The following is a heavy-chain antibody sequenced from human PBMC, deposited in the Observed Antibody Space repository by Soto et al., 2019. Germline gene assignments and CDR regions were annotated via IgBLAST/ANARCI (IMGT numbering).Heavy chain of an antibody. CDR1: AFSLSTSGVA. J-gene: IGHJ4*02. Sequence: QITLKESGPTLLKPTQTLTLTCTFSAFSLSTSGVAVGWNRHPPGQALEWLALIYWADDKLYSPSLRSRLTIARYTASSSVVDTTINMGPLDTAEYYVSHSDHYGAPFHYWGQQSLVTV. CDR3: SHSDHYGAPFHY. CDR2: IYWADDK. D-gene: IGHD3-10*01. V-gene: IGHV2-5*02.